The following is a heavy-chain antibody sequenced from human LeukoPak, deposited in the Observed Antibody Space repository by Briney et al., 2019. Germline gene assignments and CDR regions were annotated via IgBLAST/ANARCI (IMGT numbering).Heavy chain of an antibody. CDR3: ARGYCSGGSCYHFDY. Sequence: ASVKVSCKASGYTFTSYGISWVRQAPGQGLEWMGWISAYNGNKNYAQKLQGRVTMTTDTSTSTAYMELRSLRSDDTAVYYCARGYCSGGSCYHFDYWGQGTLVTVSS. J-gene: IGHJ4*02. CDR2: ISAYNGNK. CDR1: GYTFTSYG. D-gene: IGHD2-15*01. V-gene: IGHV1-18*01.